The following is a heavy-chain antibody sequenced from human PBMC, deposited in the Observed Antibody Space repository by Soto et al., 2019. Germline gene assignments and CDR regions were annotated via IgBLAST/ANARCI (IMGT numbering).Heavy chain of an antibody. CDR3: ASKRGYSYGPGKGAFDY. Sequence: SVKVSCKASGGTFSSYAISWVRQAPGQGLEWMGGIIPIFGTANYAQKFQGRVTITADESTSTAYMELSSLRSEDTAVYYCASKRGYSYGPGKGAFDYWGQGTLVTVSS. J-gene: IGHJ4*02. CDR1: GGTFSSYA. CDR2: IIPIFGTA. V-gene: IGHV1-69*13. D-gene: IGHD5-18*01.